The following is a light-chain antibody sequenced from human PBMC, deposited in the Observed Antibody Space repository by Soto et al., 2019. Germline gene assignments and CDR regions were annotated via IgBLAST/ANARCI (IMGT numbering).Light chain of an antibody. Sequence: EILFPQSPGALSLSPGERATLSCRASQSVSSSYLAWYQQKPGQATRLIIYDVSSRANGTPDRFSGSGSGTDFTLTISRLEPEDFASYYCQHYGISHPVTFGQGTKVDIK. CDR2: DVS. V-gene: IGKV3-20*01. CDR3: QHYGISHPVT. CDR1: QSVSSSY. J-gene: IGKJ1*01.